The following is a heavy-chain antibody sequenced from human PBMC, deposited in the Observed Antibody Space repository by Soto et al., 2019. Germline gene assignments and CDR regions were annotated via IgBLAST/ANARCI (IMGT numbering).Heavy chain of an antibody. Sequence: SETLSLTCAVYGGSFSGYYWSWIRQPPGKGLEWIGEINHSGSTNYNPSLKSRVTISVDTSKNQFSLKLSSVTAADTAVYYCARGIWYYGSVSYYEYYYYGLEGWGQGTTVTVSS. V-gene: IGHV4-34*01. CDR2: INHSGST. J-gene: IGHJ6*02. D-gene: IGHD3-10*01. CDR1: GGSFSGYY. CDR3: ARGIWYYGSVSYYEYYYYGLEG.